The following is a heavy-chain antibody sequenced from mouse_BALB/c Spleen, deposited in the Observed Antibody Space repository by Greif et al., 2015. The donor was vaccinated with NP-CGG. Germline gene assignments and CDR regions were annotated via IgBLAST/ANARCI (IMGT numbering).Heavy chain of an antibody. D-gene: IGHD2-12*01. CDR3: NAYDYSHYFDY. Sequence: EVKVEESGAELVRSGASVKLSCTASGFNIKDYYMHWVKQRPEQGLEWIGWIDPENGDTEYAPKFQGKATMTADTSSNTAYLQLSSLTSEDTAVYYCNAYDYSHYFDYWGQGTTLTVSS. CDR2: IDPENGDT. CDR1: GFNIKDYY. J-gene: IGHJ2*01. V-gene: IGHV14-4*02.